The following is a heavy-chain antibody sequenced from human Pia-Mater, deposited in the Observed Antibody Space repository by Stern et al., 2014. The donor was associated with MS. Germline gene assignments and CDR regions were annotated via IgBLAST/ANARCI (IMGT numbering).Heavy chain of an antibody. V-gene: IGHV1-3*01. Sequence: QVQLVQSGAEVKKPGASVKVSCKASGYTFTSYAIHWVRQAPGQRPEWMGWINGGNGNTAYSQKFQERVIITRDTSATTVSMELASLTFEDTAMYFCVRDPFNYWGQGTLVTVSS. CDR2: INGGNGNT. CDR1: GYTFTSYA. CDR3: VRDPFNY. J-gene: IGHJ4*02.